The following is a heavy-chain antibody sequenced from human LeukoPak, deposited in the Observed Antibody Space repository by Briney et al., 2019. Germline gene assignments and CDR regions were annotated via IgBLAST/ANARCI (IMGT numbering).Heavy chain of an antibody. Sequence: GGSLRLSCAASGFIFSDYDMHWVRQAPGKGLEWVAFMHYDRRTKYYADSAKGRFTISRDNSKNTLYLQMNSLRAEDTAVYYCARGPSGYHNTGGQGTLVTVSS. CDR3: ARGPSGYHNT. CDR2: MHYDRRTK. D-gene: IGHD5-12*01. CDR1: GFIFSDYD. J-gene: IGHJ4*02. V-gene: IGHV3-30*02.